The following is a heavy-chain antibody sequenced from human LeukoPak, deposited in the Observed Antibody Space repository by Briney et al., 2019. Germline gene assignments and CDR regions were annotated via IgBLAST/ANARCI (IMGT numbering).Heavy chain of an antibody. CDR2: IYYSGST. CDR1: GGSISSYY. Sequence: PSETLSLTCTVSGGSISSYYWSWIRQPPGKGLEWIGYIYYSGSTNYNPSLKSRVTISVDTSKNQFSLKLSSVTAADTAVYYCAREALSRGYWVFDYWGQGTLVTVSS. D-gene: IGHD3-22*01. CDR3: AREALSRGYWVFDY. V-gene: IGHV4-59*01. J-gene: IGHJ4*02.